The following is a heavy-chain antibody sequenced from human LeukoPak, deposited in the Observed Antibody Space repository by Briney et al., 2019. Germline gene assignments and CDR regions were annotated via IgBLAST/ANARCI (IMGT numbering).Heavy chain of an antibody. D-gene: IGHD6-13*01. CDR3: GRTTAGSGNWFDP. CDR2: IYSGGST. V-gene: IGHV3-53*01. Sequence: PGGSLRLSCAASGFTASSNYISWVRQAPGKGLEWVSIIYSGGSTYYADSVKGRFTISRDNSKNTVYLQMNSLRAEDTAVYYCGRTTAGSGNWFDPWGQGTLVTVSP. J-gene: IGHJ5*02. CDR1: GFTASSNY.